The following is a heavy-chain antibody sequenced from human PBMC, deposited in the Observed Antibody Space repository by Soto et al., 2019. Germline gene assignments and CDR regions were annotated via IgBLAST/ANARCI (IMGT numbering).Heavy chain of an antibody. V-gene: IGHV2-5*02. J-gene: IGHJ4*02. CDR2: IYWDDDK. D-gene: IGHD6-13*01. CDR3: AHRRRYSSSWSPFDY. Sequence: QITLKESGPTLVKPTQTLTLTCTFSGFSLSTSGVGVGWIRQPPGKALECLALIYWDDDKRYSPSLKSRLTITKDNSKNQVVLTMTNMDPVDTATYYCAHRRRYSSSWSPFDYWGQGTLVTVSS. CDR1: GFSLSTSGVG.